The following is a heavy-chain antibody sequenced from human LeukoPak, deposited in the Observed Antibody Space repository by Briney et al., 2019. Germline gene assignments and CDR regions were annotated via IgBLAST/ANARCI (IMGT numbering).Heavy chain of an antibody. CDR1: GFTFSSYA. V-gene: IGHV3-64*01. CDR3: ARASHYYGSGSYFVDY. Sequence: GGSLRLSCAASGFTFSSYAMHWVRQAPGKGLEYVSAISSNGGSTYYANSVKGRFTISRDNSKNTLYLQMGSLRAEDMAVYYCARASHYYGSGSYFVDYWGQGTLVTVSS. D-gene: IGHD3-10*01. CDR2: ISSNGGST. J-gene: IGHJ4*02.